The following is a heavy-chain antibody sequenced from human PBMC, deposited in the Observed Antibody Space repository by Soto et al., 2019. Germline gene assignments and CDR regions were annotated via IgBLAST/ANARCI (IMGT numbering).Heavy chain of an antibody. V-gene: IGHV3-30*18. CDR1: GFTFSSYG. CDR2: ISYDGSNK. J-gene: IGHJ6*02. D-gene: IGHD2-2*01. CDR3: AKKIVSGPAAMPLVDYYHGMEV. Sequence: QVQLVESGGGVVQPGRSLRLSCAASGFTFSSYGMHWVRQAPGKGLEWVAVISYDGSNKYYADSVKGRFTISRDNSKNPLYLKMNRLSAGDAAVYYSAKKIVSGPAAMPLVDYYHGMEVWRQATPLTLS.